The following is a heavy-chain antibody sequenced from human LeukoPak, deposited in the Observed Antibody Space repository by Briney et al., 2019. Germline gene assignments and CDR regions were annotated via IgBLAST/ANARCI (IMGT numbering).Heavy chain of an antibody. CDR1: GGSINSYY. Sequence: PSETLSLTCTVSGGSINSYYWGWIRQPPGKGLEWIGSMYYSGSTFYNPSHKSRVTLSVDTSNNQFSLKLSSVTAADTGVYYCARHVGSENYPRYFDYWGQGPLVTVSS. CDR2: MYYSGST. D-gene: IGHD1-26*01. CDR3: ARHVGSENYPRYFDY. V-gene: IGHV4-39*01. J-gene: IGHJ4*02.